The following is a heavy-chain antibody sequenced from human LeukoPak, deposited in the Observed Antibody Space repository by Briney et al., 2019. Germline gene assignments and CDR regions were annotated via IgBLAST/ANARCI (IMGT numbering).Heavy chain of an antibody. CDR1: AYSFTSYR. D-gene: IGHD3-22*01. CDR3: ARLASSNYYDSSGYADY. Sequence: GESLKISCKGSAYSFTSYRIGWVRQMPGKGLEWMGIIYPGDSDTRYSPSFQGQVTISADKSISTAYLQWSSLKASDTAMYYCARLASSNYYDSSGYADYWGQGTLVTVSS. CDR2: IYPGDSDT. J-gene: IGHJ4*02. V-gene: IGHV5-51*01.